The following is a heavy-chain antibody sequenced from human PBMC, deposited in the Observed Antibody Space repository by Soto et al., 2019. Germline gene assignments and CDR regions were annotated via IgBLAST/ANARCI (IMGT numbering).Heavy chain of an antibody. V-gene: IGHV3-23*01. CDR1: GFTFSSYA. CDR2: ISGSGGST. Sequence: GGSLRLSCAASGFTFSSYAMSWVRQAPGKGLEWVSAISGSGGSTYYADSVKGRFTISRDNSKNTLYLQMNSLRAEDTAVYYCAKMSSYYYDSSGYQGYFDYWGQGTLVTVLL. J-gene: IGHJ4*02. D-gene: IGHD3-22*01. CDR3: AKMSSYYYDSSGYQGYFDY.